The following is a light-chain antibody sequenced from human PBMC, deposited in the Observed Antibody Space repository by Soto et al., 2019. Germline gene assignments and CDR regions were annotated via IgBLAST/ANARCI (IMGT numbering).Light chain of an antibody. CDR2: GAS. Sequence: IVLAQSPATLALSPGERSTLSCGASQSVTSNYLAWYQQRPGQAPRLLIYGASSRATGIPDRFSGSGSGTDFTLSISRVETEDFAVYYCQQYSSLFTFGQGTKVDIK. CDR3: QQYSSLFT. V-gene: IGKV3-20*01. CDR1: QSVTSNY. J-gene: IGKJ1*01.